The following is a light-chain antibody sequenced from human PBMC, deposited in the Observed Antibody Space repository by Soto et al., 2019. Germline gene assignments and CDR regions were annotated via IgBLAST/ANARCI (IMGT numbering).Light chain of an antibody. CDR2: GAS. CDR3: QQYWT. V-gene: IGKV3D-15*01. Sequence: EIVMTQSPATLSVSPGERATLSCRASQSVRGNLAWYQQRPGQSPRLLIYGASSRATGIPDRFSGSGSGTDFTLTISRLEPEDFAVYYCQQYWTFGQGTKVDIK. J-gene: IGKJ1*01. CDR1: QSVRGN.